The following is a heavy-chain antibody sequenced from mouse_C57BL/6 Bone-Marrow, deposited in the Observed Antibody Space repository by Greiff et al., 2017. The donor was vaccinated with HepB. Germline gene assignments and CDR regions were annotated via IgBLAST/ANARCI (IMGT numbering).Heavy chain of an antibody. Sequence: QVQLQQPGAELVMPGASVKLSCKASGYTFTSYWMHWVKQRPGQGLEWIGEIDPSDSYTNYNQKFKGKSTLTVDKSSSTAYMQLSSLTSEDSAVYYCASSPYYGRGGYFDVWGTGTTVTVSS. J-gene: IGHJ1*03. D-gene: IGHD1-1*01. V-gene: IGHV1-69*01. CDR1: GYTFTSYW. CDR2: IDPSDSYT. CDR3: ASSPYYGRGGYFDV.